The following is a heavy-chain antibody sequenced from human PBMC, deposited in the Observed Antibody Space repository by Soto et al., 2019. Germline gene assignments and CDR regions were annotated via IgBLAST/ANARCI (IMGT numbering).Heavy chain of an antibody. V-gene: IGHV4-39*01. Sequence: QLQLQESGPGLVKPSETLSLTCTVSGGSISSSSYYWGWIRQPPGKGLEWIGSIYYSGSTYYNPSLKSRVAISVDTSKNQFSLKLSSVTAADTAVYYCARHHYILTGYEVVGWFDPWGQGTLVTVSS. CDR1: GGSISSSSYY. CDR3: ARHHYILTGYEVVGWFDP. J-gene: IGHJ5*02. CDR2: IYYSGST. D-gene: IGHD3-9*01.